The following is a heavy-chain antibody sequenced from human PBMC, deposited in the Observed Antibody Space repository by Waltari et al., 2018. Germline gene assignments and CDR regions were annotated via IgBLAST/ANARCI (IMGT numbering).Heavy chain of an antibody. V-gene: IGHV1-69*10. CDR3: ARTPFRASTYFDY. D-gene: IGHD3-10*01. CDR1: GGTFSSYD. CDR2: IIPILGIA. J-gene: IGHJ4*02. Sequence: QVQLVQSGAEVKKPGSSVKVSCKASGGTFSSYDISWVRQAPGQGLEWMGGIIPILGIANYAQKFQGRVTITADKSTSTAYMELSSLRSEDTAVYYCARTPFRASTYFDYWGQGTLVTVSS.